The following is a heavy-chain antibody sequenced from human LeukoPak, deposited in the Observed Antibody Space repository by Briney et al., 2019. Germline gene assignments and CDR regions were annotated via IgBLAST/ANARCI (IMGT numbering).Heavy chain of an antibody. D-gene: IGHD2-21*01. Sequence: GGSLRLSCAASGFTFSNFWMYWVRQAPGKGLVWVSRINREGTTTVYADSVKGRFTISRDNAKSTLYLQMNSLRAEDTAVYYCARESYSSPDYWGQGTLVTVSA. J-gene: IGHJ4*02. V-gene: IGHV3-74*01. CDR1: GFTFSNFW. CDR3: ARESYSSPDY. CDR2: INREGTTT.